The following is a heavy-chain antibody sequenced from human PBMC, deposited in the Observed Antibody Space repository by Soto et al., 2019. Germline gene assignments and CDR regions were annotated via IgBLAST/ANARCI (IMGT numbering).Heavy chain of an antibody. Sequence: QVHLVQSGAEVKKPGASVKVSCKASGYTFTSYGITWVRQAPGQGLEWMGWISAHYGNTDYARQLQGRVIVTRDTSTSTAYMELRSLISDNTAVYYCARGRYGDYWGQGALVTVSS. D-gene: IGHD1-1*01. J-gene: IGHJ4*02. CDR1: GYTFTSYG. V-gene: IGHV1-18*01. CDR2: ISAHYGNT. CDR3: ARGRYGDY.